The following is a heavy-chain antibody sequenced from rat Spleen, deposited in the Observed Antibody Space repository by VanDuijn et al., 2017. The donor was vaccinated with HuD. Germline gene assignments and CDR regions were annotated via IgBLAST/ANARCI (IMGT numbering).Heavy chain of an antibody. J-gene: IGHJ4*01. CDR3: ATDYFGGYVLDA. CDR2: ITSGGSNT. D-gene: IGHD1-11*01. V-gene: IGHV5-25*01. CDR1: GFTFSTFA. Sequence: EVRLVESGGGLVQPGRSLKLSCAASGFTFSTFAMAWVRQAPKKGLEWVATITSGGSNTYYPDSVKGRFTISRDNAKSTLYLQMDSLRSEDTATYYCATDYFGGYVLDAWGQGTSVTVSS.